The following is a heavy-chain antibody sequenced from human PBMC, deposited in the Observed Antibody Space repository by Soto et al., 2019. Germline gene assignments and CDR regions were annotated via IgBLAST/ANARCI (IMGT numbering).Heavy chain of an antibody. D-gene: IGHD3-10*01. V-gene: IGHV3-23*01. CDR3: AKMGFGDGTGYYYGMDV. CDR2: ISGSGGST. J-gene: IGHJ6*02. CDR1: GFTFSSYA. Sequence: GGSLRLSCAASGFTFSSYAMSWVRQAPGKGLEWVSAISGSGGSTYYADSVKGRFTISRDNSKNTLYLQMNSLRAEDTAVYYCAKMGFGDGTGYYYGMDVWGQGTSVTVSS.